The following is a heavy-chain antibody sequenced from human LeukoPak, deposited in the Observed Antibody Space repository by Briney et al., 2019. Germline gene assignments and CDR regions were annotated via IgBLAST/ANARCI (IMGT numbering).Heavy chain of an antibody. V-gene: IGHV3-9*01. CDR2: ISWNSGSI. D-gene: IGHD3-22*01. CDR1: GLTFDDYA. J-gene: IGHJ4*02. Sequence: PGGSLRLSCAASGLTFDDYAMHWVRQAPGKGLEWVSGISWNSGSIGYADSVKGRFTISRDNAKNSLYLQMNSLRAEDTALYYCAKGTEAYYYDSSGYDYWGQGTLVTVSS. CDR3: AKGTEAYYYDSSGYDY.